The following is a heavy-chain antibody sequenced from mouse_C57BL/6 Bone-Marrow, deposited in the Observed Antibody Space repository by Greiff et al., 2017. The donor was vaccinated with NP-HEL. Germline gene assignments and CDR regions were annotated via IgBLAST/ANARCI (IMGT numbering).Heavy chain of an antibody. CDR2: IYPRSGNT. V-gene: IGHV1-81*01. CDR1: GYTFTSYG. Sequence: VKLQESGAELARPGASVKLSCKASGYTFTSYGISWVKQRTGQGLEWIGEIYPRSGNTYYNEKFKGKATLTADESSSTAYMELRSLTSEDSAVYFCARGIYDGYFLFAYWGQGTLVTVSA. D-gene: IGHD2-3*01. CDR3: ARGIYDGYFLFAY. J-gene: IGHJ3*01.